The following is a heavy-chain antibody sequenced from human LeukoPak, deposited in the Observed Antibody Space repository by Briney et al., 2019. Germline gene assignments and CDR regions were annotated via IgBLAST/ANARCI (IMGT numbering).Heavy chain of an antibody. Sequence: GGSLRLSCAASGFTFSSYAMTWVRQAPGRGLEWVSAISGSGGSTYYADSVKGRFTISRDNSKNTLDLHMNSLRAEDTAVYYCAKDLRVAVGRGYFDYWGQGTLVTVSS. D-gene: IGHD6-19*01. CDR1: GFTFSSYA. CDR3: AKDLRVAVGRGYFDY. CDR2: ISGSGGST. J-gene: IGHJ4*02. V-gene: IGHV3-23*01.